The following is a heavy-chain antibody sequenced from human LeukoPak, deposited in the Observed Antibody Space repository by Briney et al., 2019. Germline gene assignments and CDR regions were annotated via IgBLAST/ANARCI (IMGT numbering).Heavy chain of an antibody. D-gene: IGHD6-13*01. CDR2: INHSGST. CDR3: ARVRGSSSWRYYMDV. V-gene: IGHV4-34*01. CDR1: GASVSSYY. J-gene: IGHJ6*03. Sequence: PSETLSLTCTVSGASVSSYYWSWIRQPPGKGLEWIGEINHSGSTNYNPSLKSRVTISVDTSKNQFSLKLSSVTAADTAVYYCARVRGSSSWRYYMDVWGKGTTVTVSS.